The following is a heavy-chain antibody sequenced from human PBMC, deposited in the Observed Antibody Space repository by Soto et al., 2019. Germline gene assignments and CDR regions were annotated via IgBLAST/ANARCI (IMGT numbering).Heavy chain of an antibody. Sequence: SETLSLTCAVSGGSISSSNWWSWVRQPPGKGLEWIGEIYHSGSTNYNPSLKSRVTISVDKSKNQFSLKLSSVTAADTAVYYCARVAQGDCRPNYYYYYGMDVWGQGTTVTVSS. V-gene: IGHV4-4*02. CDR1: GGSISSSNW. CDR3: ARVAQGDCRPNYYYYYGMDV. CDR2: IYHSGST. D-gene: IGHD2-21*02. J-gene: IGHJ6*02.